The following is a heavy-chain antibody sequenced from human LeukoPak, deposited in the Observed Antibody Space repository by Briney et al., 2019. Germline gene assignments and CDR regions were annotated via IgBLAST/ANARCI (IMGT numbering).Heavy chain of an antibody. CDR2: ISGRGDGT. J-gene: IGHJ4*02. CDR3: AKNGNLAVFSS. CDR1: GFTFNNYA. V-gene: IGHV3-23*01. D-gene: IGHD2-2*01. Sequence: GGSLRLSCAASGFTFNNYAMSWVRQTPRKGLEWVSTISGRGDGTYYADSVKGRFTISRDNSKNTLYLQMNSLRAEDTAVYYCAKNGNLAVFSSWGQGTLVTVSS.